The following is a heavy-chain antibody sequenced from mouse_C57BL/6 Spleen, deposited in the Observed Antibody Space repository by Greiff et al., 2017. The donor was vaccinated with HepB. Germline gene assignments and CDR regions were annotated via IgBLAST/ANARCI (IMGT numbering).Heavy chain of an antibody. CDR1: GYTFTSYW. Sequence: QVQLQQPGAELVKPGASVKLSCKASGYTFTSYWMHWVKQRPGQGLEWIGMIHPNSGSTNYNEKFKSKATLTVDKSSSPAYMQLSSLTSEDSAVYYCARHGSSYGYFDGWGTGTTVTVSS. CDR3: ARHGSSYGYFDG. V-gene: IGHV1-64*01. D-gene: IGHD1-1*01. CDR2: IHPNSGST. J-gene: IGHJ1*03.